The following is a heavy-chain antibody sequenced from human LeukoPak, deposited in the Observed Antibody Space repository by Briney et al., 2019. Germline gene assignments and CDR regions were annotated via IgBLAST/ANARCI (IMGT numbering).Heavy chain of an antibody. V-gene: IGHV3-48*04. CDR1: GFTFSSYS. CDR2: ISSSSTTI. D-gene: IGHD3-22*01. J-gene: IGHJ4*02. CDR3: ARGKADSSGYYYVFDY. Sequence: PGGSLRLSCAASGFTFSSYSMMWVRQAPGKGLEWVSYISSSSTTIHYADSVKGRFTISRDNAKNSLYLQMNSLRAEDTAVYYCARGKADSSGYYYVFDYWGQGTLVTVSS.